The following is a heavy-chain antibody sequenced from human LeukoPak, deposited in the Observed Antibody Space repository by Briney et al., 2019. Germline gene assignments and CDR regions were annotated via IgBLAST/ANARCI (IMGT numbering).Heavy chain of an antibody. J-gene: IGHJ4*02. D-gene: IGHD1-14*01. V-gene: IGHV1-46*01. Sequence: FXXXXXHWVXXXXGQGLEWMGIINPSGGSTSYAQKFQGRVTMTRDTSTSTVYMELSSLRSEDTAVYYCARALTGPDSAFSDGDIDYWGQGTLVTVSS. CDR2: INPSGGST. CDR1: FXXXX. CDR3: ARALTGPDSAFSDGDIDY.